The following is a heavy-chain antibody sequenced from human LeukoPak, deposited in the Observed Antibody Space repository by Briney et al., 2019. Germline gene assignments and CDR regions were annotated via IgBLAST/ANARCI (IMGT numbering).Heavy chain of an antibody. CDR1: GYSISSGYY. CDR2: IYHSGST. J-gene: IGHJ4*02. D-gene: IGHD4-17*01. V-gene: IGHV4-38-2*02. Sequence: SETLSLTCTVSGYSISSGYYWGWIRQPPGKGLEWIGSIYHSGSTYYNPSLKSRVTISVDTSKNQFSLKLSSVTAADTAVYYCAREYYGDYTPYFDYWGQGTLVTVSS. CDR3: AREYYGDYTPYFDY.